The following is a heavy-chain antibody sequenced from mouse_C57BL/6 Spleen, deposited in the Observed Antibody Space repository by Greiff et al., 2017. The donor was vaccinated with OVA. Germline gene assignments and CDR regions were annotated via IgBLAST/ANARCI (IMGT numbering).Heavy chain of an antibody. J-gene: IGHJ4*01. CDR3: AIEESTMVTTNAMDY. CDR2: INPYNGGT. V-gene: IGHV1-19*01. CDR1: GYTFTDYY. Sequence: VQLQQSGPVLVKPGASVKMSCKASGYTFTDYYMNWVKQSHGKSLEWIGVINPYNGGTSYNQKFKGKATLTVDKSSSTAYMELNSLTSEDSAVYYCAIEESTMVTTNAMDYWGQGTSVTVSS. D-gene: IGHD2-2*01.